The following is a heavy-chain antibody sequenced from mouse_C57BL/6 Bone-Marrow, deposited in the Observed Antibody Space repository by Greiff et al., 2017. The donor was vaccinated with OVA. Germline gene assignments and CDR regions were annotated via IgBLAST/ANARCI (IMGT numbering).Heavy chain of an antibody. CDR1: GFTFSSYT. D-gene: IGHD1-1*01. CDR2: ISGGGGNT. J-gene: IGHJ2*01. V-gene: IGHV5-9*01. CDR3: ARPHYYGSSVDY. Sequence: EVKLMESGGGLVKPGGSLKLSCEASGFTFSSYTMSWVRQTPEKRLEWVATISGGGGNTYYPDSVKGRFTISRDNAKNTLYLQMSSLRSEDTALYYCARPHYYGSSVDYWGQGTTLTVSS.